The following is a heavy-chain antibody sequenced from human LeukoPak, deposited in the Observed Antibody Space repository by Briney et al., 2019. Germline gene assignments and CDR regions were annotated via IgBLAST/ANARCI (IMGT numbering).Heavy chain of an antibody. J-gene: IGHJ4*02. D-gene: IGHD6-13*01. CDR2: IYSSGTT. CDR3: ARRIAVPGSYYLDY. CDR1: GGSISSYY. V-gene: IGHV4-59*08. Sequence: SETLSLTCTVSGGSISSYYWTWIRQPPGKGLEWVGFIYSSGTTNYNPSLKSRVTLSLDTSKNQFSLRLSSVTAADTAVYYCARRIAVPGSYYLDYFGQGTLVTGSS.